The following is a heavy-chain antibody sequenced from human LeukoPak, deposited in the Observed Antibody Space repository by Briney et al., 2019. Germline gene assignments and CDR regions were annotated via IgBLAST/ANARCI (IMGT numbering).Heavy chain of an antibody. CDR2: ISGSGGST. CDR3: AKDMVRLLSSSTPLGFDP. D-gene: IGHD3-10*01. J-gene: IGHJ5*02. V-gene: IGHV3-23*01. CDR1: GFTFSSYA. Sequence: GGSLRLSCAASGFTFSSYAMCWVRQAPGKGLEWVSAISGSGGSTYYADSVKGRFTISRDNSKNTLYLQMNSLRAEDTAVYYCAKDMVRLLSSSTPLGFDPWGQGTLVTVSS.